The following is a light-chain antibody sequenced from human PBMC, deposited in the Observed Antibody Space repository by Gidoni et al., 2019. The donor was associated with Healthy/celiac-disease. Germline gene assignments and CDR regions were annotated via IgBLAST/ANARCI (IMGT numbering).Light chain of an antibody. J-gene: IGKJ5*01. CDR3: QKYYSTPRIT. Sequence: DIVMTQSPDSLAASLGERATTNCKSSQSVLYSSNNKNYLAWYQQKPGQPPKLLIYWASTRESGVPDRFSGSGSGTDFTLTISSLQAEDVAVYYCQKYYSTPRITFGQGTRLEIK. V-gene: IGKV4-1*01. CDR1: QSVLYSSNNKNY. CDR2: WAS.